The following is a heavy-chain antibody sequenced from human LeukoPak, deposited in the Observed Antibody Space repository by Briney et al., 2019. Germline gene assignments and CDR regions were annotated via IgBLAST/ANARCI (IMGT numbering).Heavy chain of an antibody. CDR1: GFTFISYA. CDR2: ISGCGGST. CDR3: AKPRSYYYDSSGYYYGY. D-gene: IGHD3-22*01. V-gene: IGHV3-23*01. J-gene: IGHJ4*02. Sequence: GGSLRLSCAASGFTFISYAMRWVRQAPGKGLGWVSAISGCGGSTYYASSVKGRFTISRAKSKNTLYLQMNSLRAEDTAVYYCAKPRSYYYDSSGYYYGYWGQGTLVTVSS.